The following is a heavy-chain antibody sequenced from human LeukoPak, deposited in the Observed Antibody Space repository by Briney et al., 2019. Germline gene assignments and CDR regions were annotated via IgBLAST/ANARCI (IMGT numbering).Heavy chain of an antibody. CDR2: ISDSGSGT. V-gene: IGHV3-23*01. CDR3: AKRTDTSGNRGGALDI. J-gene: IGHJ3*02. CDR1: GFTFSSYA. D-gene: IGHD3-22*01. Sequence: GGSLGLSCPASGFTFSSYAMSWVRQAPGEGLEWVSSISDSGSGTYYADSVKGRFTISRDNSKNTLYLQMNSLRAEDTAVYYCAKRTDTSGNRGGALDIWGQGTMVAVSS.